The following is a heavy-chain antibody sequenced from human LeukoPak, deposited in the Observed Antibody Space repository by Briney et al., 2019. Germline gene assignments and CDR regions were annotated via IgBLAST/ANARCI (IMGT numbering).Heavy chain of an antibody. J-gene: IGHJ5*02. Sequence: PSETLSLTCTVSGGSISSGSYYWDWIRQPPGKGLEWIGDIYSSGKTNYNPSLRSRVTMSIDPSKNQFSLNLNSVSATDTAVYYCARHFTGRTSFDPWGQGTLVTVSS. CDR3: ARHFTGRTSFDP. D-gene: IGHD1/OR15-1a*01. CDR2: IYSSGKT. V-gene: IGHV4-39*01. CDR1: GGSISSGSYY.